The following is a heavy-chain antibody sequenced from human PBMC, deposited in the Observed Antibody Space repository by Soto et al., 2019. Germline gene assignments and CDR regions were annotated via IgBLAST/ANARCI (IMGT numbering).Heavy chain of an antibody. D-gene: IGHD6-6*01. J-gene: IGHJ4*02. CDR2: IYHSGST. CDR3: ARFSVAARGGFDY. CDR1: GGSISSGGYS. V-gene: IGHV4-30-2*01. Sequence: SETLSLTCAVSGGSISSGGYSWSWIRQPPGKGLEWIGYIYHSGSTYYNPPLKSRVTISVDRSKNQFSLKLSSVTAADTAVYYCARFSVAARGGFDYWGQGTLVTVSS.